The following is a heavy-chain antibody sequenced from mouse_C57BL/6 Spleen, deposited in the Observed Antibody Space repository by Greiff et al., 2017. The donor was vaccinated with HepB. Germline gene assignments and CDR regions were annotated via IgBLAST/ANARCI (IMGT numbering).Heavy chain of an antibody. D-gene: IGHD4-1*01. J-gene: IGHJ4*01. CDR1: GYSFTSYY. V-gene: IGHV1-66*01. CDR3: ARPKLGRNAMDY. Sequence: QVQLQQSGPELVKPGASVKISCKASGYSFTSYYLHWVKQRPGQGLEWIGWIYPGSGNTKYNEKFKGKATLTADTSSSTAYMQLSSLTSEDSAVYYCARPKLGRNAMDYWGQGTSVTVSS. CDR2: IYPGSGNT.